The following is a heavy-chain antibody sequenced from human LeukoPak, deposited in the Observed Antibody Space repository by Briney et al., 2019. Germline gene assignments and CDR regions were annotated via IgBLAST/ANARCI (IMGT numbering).Heavy chain of an antibody. D-gene: IGHD3-9*01. Sequence: SETLSLTCTVSGDSISSYYWSWIRQPPGKGLEWIGYIYYSGSTNYIPSLKSRVTISVDTSNNQFSLKLSSVTAADTAVYYCARGPTRYYRDYWGQGTLVTVSS. J-gene: IGHJ4*02. V-gene: IGHV4-59*01. CDR1: GDSISSYY. CDR3: ARGPTRYYRDY. CDR2: IYYSGST.